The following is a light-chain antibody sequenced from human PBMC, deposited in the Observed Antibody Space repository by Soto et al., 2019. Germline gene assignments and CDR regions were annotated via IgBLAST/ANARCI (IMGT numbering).Light chain of an antibody. J-gene: IGKJ1*01. V-gene: IGKV3-11*01. CDR1: QGVSRK. CDR2: GAY. Sequence: DIVMTQSPAILSVAPGERVTFSCRASQGVSRKLAWYQHKPGQAPRLLIYGAYTRATGIPARFSGSGSGTDFTLTISSLEPDDFAVYYCHQRSSWPRGTFGQGTKVDIK. CDR3: HQRSSWPRGT.